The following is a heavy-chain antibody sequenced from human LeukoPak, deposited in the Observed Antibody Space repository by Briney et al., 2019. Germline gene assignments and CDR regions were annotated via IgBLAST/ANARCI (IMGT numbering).Heavy chain of an antibody. CDR3: AKLDSSSSDAFDI. CDR1: GGSISSGDYY. D-gene: IGHD3-22*01. CDR2: IYYSGST. J-gene: IGHJ3*02. Sequence: PSQTLSLTCTVSGGSISSGDYYWSWIRQPPGKGLEWIGYIYYSGSTYYNLSLKSRVTISVDTSKNQFSLKLSSVTAADTAVYYCAKLDSSSSDAFDIWGQGTMVTVSS. V-gene: IGHV4-30-4*08.